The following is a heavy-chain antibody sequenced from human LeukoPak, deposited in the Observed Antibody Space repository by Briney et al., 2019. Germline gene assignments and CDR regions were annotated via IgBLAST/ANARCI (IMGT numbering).Heavy chain of an antibody. CDR2: INPNSGGT. CDR1: GYTFTGYY. J-gene: IGHJ4*02. D-gene: IGHD6-13*01. CDR3: ARVPRIAAAGSYFDY. V-gene: IGHV1-2*02. Sequence: ASVKVSCKASGYTFTGYYMHWVRQAPGQGLEWMGWINPNSGGTNYAQKFQGRVTMTRDTSISTAYMELSRLRSDDTAVYYCARVPRIAAAGSYFDYGGQGTLVTVSS.